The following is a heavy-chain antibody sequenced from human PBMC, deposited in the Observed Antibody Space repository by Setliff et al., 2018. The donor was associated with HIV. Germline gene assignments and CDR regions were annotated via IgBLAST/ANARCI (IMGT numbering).Heavy chain of an antibody. CDR3: ARGGGSRAATSSYYYMDV. CDR2: IYHNGST. V-gene: IGHV4-31*03. D-gene: IGHD2-15*01. CDR1: GGSISIGGYY. J-gene: IGHJ6*03. Sequence: PSETLSLTCTVSGGSISIGGYYWGWIRQHPGKGLEWIGYIYHNGSTYYNPSPKSRVIISVDTSKNQFSLKVSSVTAADTAVYYCARGGGSRAATSSYYYMDVWGKGTTVTV.